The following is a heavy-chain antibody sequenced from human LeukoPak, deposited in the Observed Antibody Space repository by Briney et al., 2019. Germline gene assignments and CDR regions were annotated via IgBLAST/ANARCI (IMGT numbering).Heavy chain of an antibody. V-gene: IGHV4-59*01. CDR3: ARVGGGSSGWYP. J-gene: IGHJ4*02. Sequence: SETLSLTCTVAGGSISSYYWSWIRQPPGKGLEWNGYNYYGGSTNYNPSLKSRVTISVDTSKNQFSLKLRSVTAADTAVYYCARVGGGSSGWYPWGQGTLVTVSS. D-gene: IGHD6-19*01. CDR1: GGSISSYY. CDR2: NYYGGST.